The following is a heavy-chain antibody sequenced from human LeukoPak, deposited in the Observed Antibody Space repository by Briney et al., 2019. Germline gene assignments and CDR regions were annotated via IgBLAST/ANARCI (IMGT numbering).Heavy chain of an antibody. CDR2: IIPIFGTA. J-gene: IGHJ3*02. CDR3: AREMKLGYCSSTSCFHYAFDI. Sequence: VKVSCKASGGTFSSYAISWVRQAPGQGLEWMGGIIPIFGTANYAQKFQGRVTITADESTSTAYMELSSLRSEDTAVYYCAREMKLGYCSSTSCFHYAFDIWGQGTMVTVSS. CDR1: GGTFSSYA. V-gene: IGHV1-69*13. D-gene: IGHD2-2*01.